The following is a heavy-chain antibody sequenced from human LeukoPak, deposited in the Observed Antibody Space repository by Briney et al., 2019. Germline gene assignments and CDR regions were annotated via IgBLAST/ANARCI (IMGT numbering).Heavy chain of an antibody. V-gene: IGHV3-9*01. CDR3: AKAMWTGGSLTDAFDV. J-gene: IGHJ3*01. CDR1: EFTFDDYA. D-gene: IGHD2-15*01. CDR2: ISWNSGSI. Sequence: GGSLRLSCAASEFTFDDYAMHWVRQAPGKGLEWVSGISWNSGSIGYADSVKGRFTISRDNAKNSLYLQMNGLRAEDTALYYCAKAMWTGGSLTDAFDVWGQGTMVTVSS.